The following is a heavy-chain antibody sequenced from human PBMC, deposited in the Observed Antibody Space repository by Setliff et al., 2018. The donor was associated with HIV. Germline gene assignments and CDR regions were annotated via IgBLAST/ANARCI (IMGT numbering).Heavy chain of an antibody. CDR1: GYTFKTYG. J-gene: IGHJ6*02. Sequence: ASVKVSCKASGYTFKTYGISWVRQAPGHGLEWMGWISPYNGHTNYAQNFQGRVTMTIDTSTSRAYMELKSLTSDDTAAYFCARLGSGWSDSYYYAMDVWGPGTTVTVSS. V-gene: IGHV1-18*01. D-gene: IGHD6-19*01. CDR3: ARLGSGWSDSYYYAMDV. CDR2: ISPYNGHT.